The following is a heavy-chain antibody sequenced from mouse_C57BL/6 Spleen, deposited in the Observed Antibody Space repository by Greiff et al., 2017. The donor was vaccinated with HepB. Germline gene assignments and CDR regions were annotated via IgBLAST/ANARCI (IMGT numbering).Heavy chain of an antibody. V-gene: IGHV5-12*01. Sequence: DVKLVESGGGLVQPGGSLKLSCAASGFTFSDYYMYWVRQTPEKRLEWVAYISNGGGSTYYPDTVKGRFTISRDNAKNTLYLQMSRLKSEDTAMYYCARRGITTVVATGVSYWYFDVWGTGTTVTVSS. J-gene: IGHJ1*03. D-gene: IGHD1-1*01. CDR1: GFTFSDYY. CDR2: ISNGGGST. CDR3: ARRGITTVVATGVSYWYFDV.